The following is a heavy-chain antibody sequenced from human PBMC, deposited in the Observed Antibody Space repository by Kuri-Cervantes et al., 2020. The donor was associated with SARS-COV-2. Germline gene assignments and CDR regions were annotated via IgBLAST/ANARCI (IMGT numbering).Heavy chain of an antibody. D-gene: IGHD1-26*01. J-gene: IGHJ4*02. Sequence: GVLKISCAASGFTVSSNYMSWVRQAPGKGLEWVSVIYSCGSTYYADSVKGRFTISRDNSKNTLYLQMNSLRAEDTALYHCARERSGSYDYWGQGTLVTVSS. CDR3: ARERSGSYDY. CDR2: IYSCGST. V-gene: IGHV3-53*01. CDR1: GFTVSSNY.